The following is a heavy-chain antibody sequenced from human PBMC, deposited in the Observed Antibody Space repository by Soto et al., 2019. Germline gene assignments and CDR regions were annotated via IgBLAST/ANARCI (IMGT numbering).Heavy chain of an antibody. CDR1: GFTFSSYG. CDR3: AKDLGYCSGGSCYGPGWFDP. V-gene: IGHV3-30*18. CDR2: ISYDGSNK. Sequence: GGSLRLSCAASGFTFSSYGMHWVRQAPGKGLEWVAVISYDGSNKYYADSVKGRFTISRDNSKNTLYLQMNSLRAEDTAVYYCAKDLGYCSGGSCYGPGWFDPWGQGTLVTVSS. J-gene: IGHJ5*02. D-gene: IGHD2-15*01.